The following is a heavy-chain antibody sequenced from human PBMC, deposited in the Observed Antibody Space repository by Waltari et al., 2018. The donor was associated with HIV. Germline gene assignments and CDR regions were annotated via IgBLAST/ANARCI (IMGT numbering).Heavy chain of an antibody. Sequence: QVQLVESGGGVVQPGGSLRLSCAASGFTFNNYGIHWVRQAPGKGLEWVAFILDDGSKTYYEGSVKGRFTISRDTSKNTVYLQMSSLRAEDTALYYCARDQEFMTTVTPLAYWGQGTPVTVSS. CDR3: ARDQEFMTTVTPLAY. J-gene: IGHJ4*02. D-gene: IGHD4-4*01. CDR2: ILDDGSKT. V-gene: IGHV3-33*01. CDR1: GFTFNNYG.